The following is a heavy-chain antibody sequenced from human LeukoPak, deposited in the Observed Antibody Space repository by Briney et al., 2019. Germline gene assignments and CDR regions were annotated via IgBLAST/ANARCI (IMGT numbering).Heavy chain of an antibody. CDR2: ISWNSGSI. V-gene: IGHV3-9*01. D-gene: IGHD6-13*01. CDR3: AKDFVGGSSPTGFDY. Sequence: PGGSLRLSCAASGFTFDDYAMHWVRQAPGKGLEWVSGISWNSGSIGYADSVKGRFTISRDNAKNSLYLQMNSLRAEDTALYYCAKDFVGGSSPTGFDYWGQGTLVTVSS. J-gene: IGHJ4*02. CDR1: GFTFDDYA.